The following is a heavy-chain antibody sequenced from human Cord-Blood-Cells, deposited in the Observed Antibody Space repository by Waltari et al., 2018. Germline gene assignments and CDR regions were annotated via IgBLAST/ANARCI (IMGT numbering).Heavy chain of an antibody. CDR3: ARDGLGIVVGATPNWYFDL. D-gene: IGHD2-15*01. Sequence: QVQLVQSGAEVKKPGSSVKVSCKASGGTFSSYAISWVRQAPGQGLEWMGWIIPILGIANYAQKFQGRVTITADKSTSTAYMELSSLRSEDTAMYYCARDGLGIVVGATPNWYFDLWGRGTLVTVSS. CDR2: IIPILGIA. CDR1: GGTFSSYA. V-gene: IGHV1-69*10. J-gene: IGHJ2*01.